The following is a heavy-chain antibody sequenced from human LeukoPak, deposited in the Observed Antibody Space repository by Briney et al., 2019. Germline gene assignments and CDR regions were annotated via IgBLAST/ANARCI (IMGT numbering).Heavy chain of an antibody. V-gene: IGHV3-23*01. Sequence: GGSLRLSCAASGFTFSSYAMSWVRQAPGKGLEWVSAISGSGGSTYYADSVKGRFTISRDNSKNTLYLQVNSLRAEDTAVYYCAKDGQQLPPNHWFDPWGQGTLVTVSS. CDR1: GFTFSSYA. CDR3: AKDGQQLPPNHWFDP. CDR2: ISGSGGST. J-gene: IGHJ5*02. D-gene: IGHD6-13*01.